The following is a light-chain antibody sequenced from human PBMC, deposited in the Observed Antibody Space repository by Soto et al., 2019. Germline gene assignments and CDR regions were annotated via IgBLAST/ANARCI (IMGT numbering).Light chain of an antibody. V-gene: IGLV2-8*01. CDR3: SSFAGSNNFPYV. CDR1: SSDVGSYDY. J-gene: IGLJ1*01. Sequence: QSALIQPPSVSGSPGQSVTISCTGTSSDVGSYDYVSWYQQHPGTVPKPMIYNVNKRPSGVPDRFSGSKSGNTASLTVSGLQAEDEADYYCSSFAGSNNFPYVFGTGTKVTVL. CDR2: NVN.